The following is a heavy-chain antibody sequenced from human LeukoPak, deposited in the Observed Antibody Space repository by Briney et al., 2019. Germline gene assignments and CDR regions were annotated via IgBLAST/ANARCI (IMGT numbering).Heavy chain of an antibody. CDR1: GGSFGGYY. CDR2: INHSGST. V-gene: IGHV4-34*01. CDR3: ARRLAVASPGYYGLDV. J-gene: IGHJ6*04. Sequence: SKTLSLTCAVYGGSFGGYYWSWIRQPPGKGLEWIGEINHSGSTNYNPSLKSRVTISVDMSKNQFSLKLSSVTAADTAVYYCARRLAVASPGYYGLDVWGKGTTVTVSS. D-gene: IGHD6-19*01.